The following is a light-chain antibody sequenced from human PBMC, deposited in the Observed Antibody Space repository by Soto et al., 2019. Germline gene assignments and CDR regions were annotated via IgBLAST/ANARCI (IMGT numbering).Light chain of an antibody. CDR3: QQSYSTPYT. Sequence: DIQMTQSPSSLSASVGDRVTITCRASQSISSYLNWYQQKPGKAPKLLIYAASSLHSRVPSRFSGSGSGTDFTLTISILQPEDFATYYCQQSYSTPYTFGHGTKLEIK. CDR1: QSISSY. V-gene: IGKV1-39*01. J-gene: IGKJ2*01. CDR2: AAS.